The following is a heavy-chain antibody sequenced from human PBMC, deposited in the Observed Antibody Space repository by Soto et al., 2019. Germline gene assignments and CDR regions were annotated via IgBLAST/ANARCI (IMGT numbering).Heavy chain of an antibody. Sequence: QVQLVESGGGVVQPGRSLRLSCAASGFTFSSYGMHWVRQAPGKGLEWVAVIWYDGSNKYYADSVKGRFTISRDNSKNTLYLQMNSLRAEDTAVYYCARDRYSSSYYGMDVWGQGTTVTVSS. J-gene: IGHJ6*02. V-gene: IGHV3-33*01. CDR1: GFTFSSYG. CDR3: ARDRYSSSYYGMDV. CDR2: IWYDGSNK. D-gene: IGHD6-13*01.